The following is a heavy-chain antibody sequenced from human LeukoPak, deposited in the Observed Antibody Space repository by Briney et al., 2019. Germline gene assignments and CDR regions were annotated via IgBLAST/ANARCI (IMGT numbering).Heavy chain of an antibody. CDR1: GFTFSGSA. CDR3: TRPYPKDSGSFFDP. J-gene: IGHJ5*02. CDR2: IRSKANSYAT. Sequence: PGGSLRLSCAASGFTFSGSAMHWVRQASGKGLEWVGRIRSKANSYATAYAASVKGRFTISRDDSKNTAYLQMNSLKTEDTAVYYCTRPYPKDSGSFFDPWGQGTLVTVSS. V-gene: IGHV3-73*01. D-gene: IGHD1-26*01.